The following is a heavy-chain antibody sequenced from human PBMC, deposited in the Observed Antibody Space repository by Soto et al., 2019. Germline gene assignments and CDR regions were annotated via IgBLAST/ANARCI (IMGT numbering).Heavy chain of an antibody. J-gene: IGHJ5*02. CDR1: GGSISSGDYY. Sequence: PSETLSLTYTVSGGSISSGDYYWSWIRQPPGKGLEWIGYIYYSGSTYYNPSLKSRVTISVDTSKNQFSLKLSSVTAADTAVYYCARGLGVTENWFDPWGQGTLVTVSS. CDR3: ARGLGVTENWFDP. V-gene: IGHV4-30-4*01. D-gene: IGHD2-21*02. CDR2: IYYSGST.